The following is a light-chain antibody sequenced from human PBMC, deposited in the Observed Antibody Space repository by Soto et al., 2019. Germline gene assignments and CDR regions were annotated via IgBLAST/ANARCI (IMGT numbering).Light chain of an antibody. J-gene: IGLJ1*01. CDR3: SSYAGSNDLRV. V-gene: IGLV2-8*01. CDR2: EVN. CDR1: SSDVGGYNF. Sequence: QSALTQPPSPSGSPGQSVTISCTGTSSDVGGYNFVSWYQQHPGKAPKLMIYEVNKRPSGVPDRFSGSKSGNTASLTVSGLQAEDEADYYCSSYAGSNDLRVFGTGTKVTVL.